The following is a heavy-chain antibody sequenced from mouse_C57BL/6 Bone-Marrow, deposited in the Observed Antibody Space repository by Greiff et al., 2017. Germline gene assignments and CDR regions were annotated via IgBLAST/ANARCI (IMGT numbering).Heavy chain of an antibody. CDR3: ARDPLYGNYDY. CDR2: ISSGGSYT. D-gene: IGHD2-1*01. Sequence: VQLQQSGGDLVKPGGSLKLSCAASGFTFSSYGMSWVRQTPDKRLEWVATISSGGSYTYYPDSVKGRFTISRDNAKNTLYLQMSSLKSEDTAMYYCARDPLYGNYDYWGQGTTLTVSS. J-gene: IGHJ2*01. CDR1: GFTFSSYG. V-gene: IGHV5-6*01.